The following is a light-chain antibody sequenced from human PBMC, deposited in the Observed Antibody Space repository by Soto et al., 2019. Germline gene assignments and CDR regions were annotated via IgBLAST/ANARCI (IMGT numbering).Light chain of an antibody. J-gene: IGKJ4*01. CDR3: QQYGSSPPLS. Sequence: EIVMTQSPATLSVSPRDGATLSCRASQSVDSNLAWYQQKPGQTPRLLIYGASTRPTGIPARFSGSGSGTDFTLTISRLEPEDFAVYYCQQYGSSPPLSFGGGTKVEIK. CDR2: GAS. CDR1: QSVDSN. V-gene: IGKV3-20*01.